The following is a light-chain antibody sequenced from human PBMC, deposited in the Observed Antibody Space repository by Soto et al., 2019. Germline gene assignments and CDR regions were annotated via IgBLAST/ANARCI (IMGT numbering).Light chain of an antibody. Sequence: QSVLTQPPSVSGAPGQRVTISCTGSSSNIGAGYDVHWYQQLPGTAPKLLIYGNSKRPSGVPDRFSGSKSGTSASLAITGLRAEDEADYYCQSYDSSLSGDVVFGGGTKLTVL. CDR1: SSNIGAGYD. J-gene: IGLJ2*01. V-gene: IGLV1-40*01. CDR2: GNS. CDR3: QSYDSSLSGDVV.